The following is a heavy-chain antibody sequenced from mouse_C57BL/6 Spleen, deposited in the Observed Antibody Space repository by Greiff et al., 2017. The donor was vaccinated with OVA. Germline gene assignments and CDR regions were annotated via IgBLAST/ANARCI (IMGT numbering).Heavy chain of an antibody. Sequence: DVMLVESGGDLVKPGGSLKLSCAASGFTFSSYGMSWVRQTPDKRLEWVATISSGGSYTYYPDSVKGRFTISRDNANNTLYLQMSSLKSEDTAMYYCARLDYGSRRDWYFDVWGSGTTVTVSS. CDR3: ARLDYGSRRDWYFDV. CDR1: GFTFSSYG. D-gene: IGHD1-1*01. V-gene: IGHV5-6*02. CDR2: ISSGGSYT. J-gene: IGHJ1*01.